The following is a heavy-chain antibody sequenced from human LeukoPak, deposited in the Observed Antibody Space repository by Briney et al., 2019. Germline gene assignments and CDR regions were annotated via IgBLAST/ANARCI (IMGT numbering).Heavy chain of an antibody. Sequence: GASVKVSCKASGYTFTSYDINWVRQATGQGLEWVGWMNPNSGNTGYAQKFQGRVTMTRNTSISTAYMELNSLRAEDTAVYYCARASTVWISYYYFDYWGQGTLVTVSS. D-gene: IGHD1-26*01. CDR2: MNPNSGNT. J-gene: IGHJ4*02. CDR3: ARASTVWISYYYFDY. CDR1: GYTFTSYD. V-gene: IGHV1-8*01.